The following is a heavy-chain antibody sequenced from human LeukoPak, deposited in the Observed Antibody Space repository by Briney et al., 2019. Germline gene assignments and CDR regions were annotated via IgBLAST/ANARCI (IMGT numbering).Heavy chain of an antibody. CDR3: ARDVNDYVWGSYRSYYFDY. Sequence: GASVKVSCKASGYTFTTYAMHWVRQAPGQRLEWMGWINAGNGNPKYSQKFQGRVTIIRDTSASTAYMELSSLRSEDTAVYYCARDVNDYVWGSYRSYYFDYWGQGTLVTVSS. V-gene: IGHV1-3*01. CDR1: GYTFTTYA. CDR2: INAGNGNP. J-gene: IGHJ4*02. D-gene: IGHD3-16*02.